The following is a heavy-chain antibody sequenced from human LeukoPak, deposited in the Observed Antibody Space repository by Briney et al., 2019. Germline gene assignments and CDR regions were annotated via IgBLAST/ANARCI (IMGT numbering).Heavy chain of an antibody. CDR2: IYYSGST. J-gene: IGHJ4*02. CDR3: ARGRKTGNYPPFDY. V-gene: IGHV4-39*01. Sequence: SETLSLTCTVSGGSISSSSYYWGWLRQPPGKGLEWIGSIYYSGSTYYNPSLKSRVTISVDTSKNQFSLKLSSVTAADTAVYYCARGRKTGNYPPFDYWGQGTLVTVSS. D-gene: IGHD7-27*01. CDR1: GGSISSSSYY.